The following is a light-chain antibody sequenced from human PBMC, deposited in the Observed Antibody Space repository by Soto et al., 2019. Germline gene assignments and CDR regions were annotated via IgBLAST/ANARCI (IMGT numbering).Light chain of an antibody. V-gene: IGKV3D-20*01. CDR2: DAS. J-gene: IGKJ5*01. Sequence: EIVMTQSPATLSVSPGERATLSCGASQSVRSSFLAWYQQKPGLAPRLLIYDASSRATGIPDRFSGSGSGTDFTLTISRLEPEDFAVYYCQQYGSSPITFGQGTRLEI. CDR1: QSVRSSF. CDR3: QQYGSSPIT.